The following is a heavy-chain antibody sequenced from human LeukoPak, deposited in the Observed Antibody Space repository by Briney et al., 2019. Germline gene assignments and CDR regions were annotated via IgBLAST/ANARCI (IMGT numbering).Heavy chain of an antibody. V-gene: IGHV3-30*02. CDR1: GFTFSIFG. Sequence: GGSLRLSCTASGFTFSIFGMHWVRQAPGKGLEWVAFIRYDGTNKYYADSVKGRFTISRDNSKNTLYLQMNSLRAEDTAVYYCARDLGYYYDSSGYGWYFDLWGRGTLVTVSS. D-gene: IGHD3-22*01. CDR3: ARDLGYYYDSSGYGWYFDL. J-gene: IGHJ2*01. CDR2: IRYDGTNK.